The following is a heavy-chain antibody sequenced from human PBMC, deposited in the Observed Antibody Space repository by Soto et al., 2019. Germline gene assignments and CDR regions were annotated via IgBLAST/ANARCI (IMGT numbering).Heavy chain of an antibody. V-gene: IGHV3-21*01. CDR1: GFTFSSYS. D-gene: IGHD2-21*02. CDR3: ARRSAYCGCDSYRGGAFDI. Sequence: GESLRLSCAASGFTFSSYSMNWVRQAPGKGLEWVSSISSSSSYIYYADSVKGRFTISRDNAKNSLYLQMNSLRAEDTAVYYCARRSAYCGCDSYRGGAFDIWGQGTMVTVSS. CDR2: ISSSSSYI. J-gene: IGHJ3*02.